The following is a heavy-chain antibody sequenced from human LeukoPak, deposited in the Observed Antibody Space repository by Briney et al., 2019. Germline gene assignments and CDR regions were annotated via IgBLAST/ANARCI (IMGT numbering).Heavy chain of an antibody. Sequence: GGSLRLSCAASGFTFSGYAMMWVRQAPGKGLEWVSSVSGSGDTYYADSVKGRFTISRDNSKNTLYLQMNSLRAEDTAVYYCAKSIVPWFGEADYWGQGTLVTVSS. CDR1: GFTFSGYA. J-gene: IGHJ4*02. CDR3: AKSIVPWFGEADY. D-gene: IGHD3-10*01. V-gene: IGHV3-23*01. CDR2: VSGSGDT.